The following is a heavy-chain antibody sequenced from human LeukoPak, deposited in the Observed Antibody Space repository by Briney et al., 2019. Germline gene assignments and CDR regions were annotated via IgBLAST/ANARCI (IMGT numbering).Heavy chain of an antibody. CDR1: GYTFTSYY. V-gene: IGHV1-46*01. D-gene: IGHD6-19*01. Sequence: ASVKVSCKASGYTFTSYYMHWVRQAPGQGLEWMGIINPSGGSTSYAQKFQGRVTMTRDTSTSTVYMELSSLRSEDTAVYYCARGDGIAVAGIYFDYWGQGTLVTVSS. CDR2: INPSGGST. CDR3: ARGDGIAVAGIYFDY. J-gene: IGHJ4*02.